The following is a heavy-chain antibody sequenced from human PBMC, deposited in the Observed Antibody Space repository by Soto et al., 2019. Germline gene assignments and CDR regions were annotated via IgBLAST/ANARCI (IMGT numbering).Heavy chain of an antibody. J-gene: IGHJ4*02. CDR3: EGDQAGPEDY. Sequence: HPXGSLRLTCAASGFTVSSYAMHWVRQAPGKGLEWVAVISYDVSNKYYADSVKGRFTISRDNPKNTLYLQMNSLRAEDTAVYYCEGDQAGPEDYWGQGTLVTVSS. D-gene: IGHD6-13*01. CDR2: ISYDVSNK. CDR1: GFTVSSYA. V-gene: IGHV3-30-3*01.